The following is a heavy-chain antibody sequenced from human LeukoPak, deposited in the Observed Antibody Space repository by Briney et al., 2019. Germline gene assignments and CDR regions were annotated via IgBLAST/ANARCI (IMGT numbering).Heavy chain of an antibody. J-gene: IGHJ4*02. CDR2: ISSSSSYI. CDR1: GFTFSSYS. Sequence: GGSLRLSCAASGFTFSSYSMNWVRQAPGKGLEWVSSISSSSSYIYYADSVKGRFTISRDNAKNSLYLQMNSLRAEDTAVYYCAGTQEHSSGWSDYWGQGTLVTVSS. CDR3: AGTQEHSSGWSDY. V-gene: IGHV3-21*01. D-gene: IGHD6-19*01.